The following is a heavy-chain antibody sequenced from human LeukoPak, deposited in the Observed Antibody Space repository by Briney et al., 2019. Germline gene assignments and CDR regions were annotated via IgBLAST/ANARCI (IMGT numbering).Heavy chain of an antibody. Sequence: GASVKVSCKASGYTFTSYDINWVRRATGQGLEWMGWMNPNSGNTGYAQKFQGRVTMTRNTSISTAYMELSSLRSEDTAVYYCARASRGWDFWSGYYANYYYYMDVWGKGTTVTVSS. J-gene: IGHJ6*03. CDR1: GYTFTSYD. D-gene: IGHD3-3*01. CDR2: MNPNSGNT. V-gene: IGHV1-8*01. CDR3: ARASRGWDFWSGYYANYYYYMDV.